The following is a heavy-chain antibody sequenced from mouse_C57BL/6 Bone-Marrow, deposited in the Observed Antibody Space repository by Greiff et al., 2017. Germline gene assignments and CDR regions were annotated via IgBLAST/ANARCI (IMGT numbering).Heavy chain of an antibody. CDR1: GYTFTSYW. V-gene: IGHV1-55*01. CDR2: IYPGSGST. CDR3: ARHYGSSFDY. Sequence: QVQLQQPGPELVKPGASVKMSCKASGYTFTSYWITWVKQRPGQGLEWIGDIYPGSGSTNSNEKFKSKATLTVDTSSSTSYMQLSSLTSEDSAVYYCARHYGSSFDYWGQGTTLTVSS. D-gene: IGHD1-1*01. J-gene: IGHJ2*01.